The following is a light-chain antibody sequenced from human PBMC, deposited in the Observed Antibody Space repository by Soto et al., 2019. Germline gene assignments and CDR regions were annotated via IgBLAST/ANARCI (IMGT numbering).Light chain of an antibody. CDR3: QQYNSYSYT. V-gene: IGKV1-5*01. Sequence: DIQMTQSPSTLSASVGDRVTITCRASQSISSWLAWYQQKPGKAPKLLIYDASSFESGVPSRFSGSGSGTEFTLTIRSLQPDDFATYYCQQYNSYSYTFGQGTKLEIK. J-gene: IGKJ2*01. CDR2: DAS. CDR1: QSISSW.